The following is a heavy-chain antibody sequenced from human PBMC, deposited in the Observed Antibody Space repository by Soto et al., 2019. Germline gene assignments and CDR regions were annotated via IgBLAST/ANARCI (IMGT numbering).Heavy chain of an antibody. CDR3: SGGVGDAI. CDR1: GFSFRSDW. D-gene: IGHD1-26*01. V-gene: IGHV3-7*04. CDR2: TNQDGSEK. Sequence: EDQLVESGGGLVQPGGSLRLTCAVSGFSFRSDWINWVRQAPGKGLVWVAHTNQDGSEKYYLDSVKGRFTIFRDNAKNSLYLQMNSLRAEDTAVYYCSGGVGDAIWGQGTLVTVSS. J-gene: IGHJ4*02.